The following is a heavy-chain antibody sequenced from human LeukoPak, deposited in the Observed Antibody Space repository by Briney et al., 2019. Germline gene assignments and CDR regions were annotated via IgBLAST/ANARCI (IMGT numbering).Heavy chain of an antibody. J-gene: IGHJ4*02. V-gene: IGHV4-59*01. D-gene: IGHD3-16*01. Sequence: PSETLSLTCTVSGGSISSYYWSWIRQPPGKGLEWIGYIYYSGSTNYNPSLKSRVTISVDTSKNQFPLKLNSLTTADTAVYYCTRGAGWLIDYWGQGILVTVSS. CDR1: GGSISSYY. CDR3: TRGAGWLIDY. CDR2: IYYSGST.